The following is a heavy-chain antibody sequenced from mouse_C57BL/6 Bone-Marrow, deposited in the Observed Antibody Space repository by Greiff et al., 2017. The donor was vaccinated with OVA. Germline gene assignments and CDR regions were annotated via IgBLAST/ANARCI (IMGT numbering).Heavy chain of an antibody. D-gene: IGHD3-2*02. Sequence: VQLKQSGPELVKPGASVKIPCKASGYTFTDYNMDWVKQSHGKSLEWIGDINPNNGGTIYNQKFKGKATLTVDKSSSTAYMELRSLTSEDTAVYYCARDSSGLFAYWGQGTLVTVSA. J-gene: IGHJ3*01. V-gene: IGHV1-18*01. CDR2: INPNNGGT. CDR1: GYTFTDYN. CDR3: ARDSSGLFAY.